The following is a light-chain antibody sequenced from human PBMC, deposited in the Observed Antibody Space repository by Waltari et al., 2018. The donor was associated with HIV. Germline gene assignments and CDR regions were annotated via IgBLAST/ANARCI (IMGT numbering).Light chain of an antibody. CDR2: DAS. CDR1: QSVSSN. CDR3: QQYNNWPPGYT. V-gene: IGKV3-15*01. Sequence: IVMTQSPATLFMSPGERATFFCRASQSVSSNLAWYQQKFGQAPRLLILDASTRATGIPARFSGSGSGTEFTLTISSLQSEDFAVYYCQQYNNWPPGYTFGQGTKLEIK. J-gene: IGKJ2*01.